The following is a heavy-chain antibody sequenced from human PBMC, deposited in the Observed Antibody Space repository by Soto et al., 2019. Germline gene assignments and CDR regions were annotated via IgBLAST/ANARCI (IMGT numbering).Heavy chain of an antibody. CDR3: AREESGLVDY. CDR1: GDSLSRADYC. J-gene: IGHJ4*02. Sequence: QVQLQESGPGLVKPSQTLSLTCTVSGDSLSRADYCWSWIRQAPGKGLEWIGYICYSGSTYHNPSLKRRTSMSVDTSTKQFSLTLTSVTASDTEVYYCAREESGLVDYWGQGRLVTVSA. CDR2: ICYSGST. V-gene: IGHV4-30-4*08. D-gene: IGHD5-12*01.